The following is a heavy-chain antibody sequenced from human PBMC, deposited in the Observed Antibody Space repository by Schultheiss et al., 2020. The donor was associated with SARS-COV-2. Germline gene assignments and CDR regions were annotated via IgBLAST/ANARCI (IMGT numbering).Heavy chain of an antibody. D-gene: IGHD6-13*01. V-gene: IGHV3-9*01. Sequence: GGSLRLSCAASGFTFDDYAMHWVRQAPGKGLEWVSGISWNSGSIGYADSVKGRFTISRDNAKNSLYLQMNSLRAEDTALYYCAKVGGAAGKGADDYWCQGTLVTVSS. CDR3: AKVGGAAGKGADDY. CDR1: GFTFDDYA. CDR2: ISWNSGSI. J-gene: IGHJ4*02.